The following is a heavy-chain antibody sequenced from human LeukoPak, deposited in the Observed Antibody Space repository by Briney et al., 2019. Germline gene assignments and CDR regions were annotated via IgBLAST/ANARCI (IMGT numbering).Heavy chain of an antibody. D-gene: IGHD1-26*01. CDR2: IYTSGST. V-gene: IGHV4-61*02. CDR3: AGSGSYYFIDY. J-gene: IGHJ4*02. CDR1: GGSISSGSYY. Sequence: PSETLSLTXTVSGGSISSGSYYWSWIRQPAGKGLEWIGRIYTSGSTNYNPSLKSRVTVSVDTSKNQFSLKLSSVTAADTAVYYCAGSGSYYFIDYWGQGTLVTVSS.